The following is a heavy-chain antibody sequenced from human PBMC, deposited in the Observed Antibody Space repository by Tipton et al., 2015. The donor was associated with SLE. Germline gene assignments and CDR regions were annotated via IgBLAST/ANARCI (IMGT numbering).Heavy chain of an antibody. CDR2: IYPDDSDT. CDR3: ARDLYDYGYHFDY. D-gene: IGHD5-18*01. V-gene: IGHV5-51*01. J-gene: IGHJ4*02. Sequence: QLVQSGAEVKEPGESLKISCKGSGYTFTRYWIAWVRQMPGKGLEWMGIIYPDDSDTTYSPSFQGQVTISADRSISTAYLQWSSLKTSDTAMYYCARDLYDYGYHFDYRGQGTLVTVSS. CDR1: GYTFTRYW.